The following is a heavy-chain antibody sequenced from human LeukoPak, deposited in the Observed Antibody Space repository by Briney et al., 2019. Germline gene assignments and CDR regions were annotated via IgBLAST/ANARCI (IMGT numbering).Heavy chain of an antibody. CDR3: ARLLRYFDPGAFDI. D-gene: IGHD3-9*01. Sequence: PGGSLRLSCAASGFTLSSFSMHWVRQSPGRGLEYVSAINYKGGTTYYADSVKGRFTISRDNSKNTLHLQMSSLRAEDTAVYYCARLLRYFDPGAFDIWGQGTMVTVSS. CDR1: GFTLSSFS. CDR2: INYKGGTT. J-gene: IGHJ3*02. V-gene: IGHV3-64*02.